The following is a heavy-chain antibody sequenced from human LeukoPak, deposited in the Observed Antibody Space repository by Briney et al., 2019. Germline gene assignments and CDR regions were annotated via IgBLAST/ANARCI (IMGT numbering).Heavy chain of an antibody. Sequence: SGPTLANPTQTRTLTCSFFGCLLSTRGMGVGWIGQPPRKALEWLARINWQDCKDYSTSLKTRITISKDTSKNQEVLTITNSDTLDTATYYCARAYESSRRGGHHFAYWGQGNLVTVSS. V-gene: IGHV2-70*11. CDR3: ARAYESSRRGGHHFAY. J-gene: IGHJ4*02. CDR1: GCLLSTRGMG. CDR2: INWQDCK. D-gene: IGHD3-22*01.